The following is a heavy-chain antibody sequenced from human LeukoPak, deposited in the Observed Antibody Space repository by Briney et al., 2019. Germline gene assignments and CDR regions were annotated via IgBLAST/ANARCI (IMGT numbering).Heavy chain of an antibody. V-gene: IGHV4-39*07. CDR2: IYYSGST. D-gene: IGHD3-16*02. Sequence: SETLSLTCTVSGGSISSSSYYWGWIRQSPGKGLEWIGSIYYSGSTYYNPSLKSRVTISVDTSKNQFSLKLSSVTAADTAVYYCARGAYDYVWGSYRPVPIGYYMDVWGKGTTVTVSS. CDR1: GGSISSSSYY. J-gene: IGHJ6*03. CDR3: ARGAYDYVWGSYRPVPIGYYMDV.